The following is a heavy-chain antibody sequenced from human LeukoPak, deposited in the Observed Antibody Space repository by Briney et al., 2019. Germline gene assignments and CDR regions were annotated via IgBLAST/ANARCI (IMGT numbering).Heavy chain of an antibody. J-gene: IGHJ2*01. V-gene: IGHV3-13*01. CDR2: IGTAGEI. Sequence: GGSLSLSCAASGFTFISYDIYWGRQATGKGLEWASGIGTAGEIYYPGSVKGRFTISRENAKNSSYLQMNSLRAGDTAVYYCARAAYSSTWYSRYFDLWGRGTLVTVSS. CDR1: GFTFISYD. D-gene: IGHD6-13*01. CDR3: ARAAYSSTWYSRYFDL.